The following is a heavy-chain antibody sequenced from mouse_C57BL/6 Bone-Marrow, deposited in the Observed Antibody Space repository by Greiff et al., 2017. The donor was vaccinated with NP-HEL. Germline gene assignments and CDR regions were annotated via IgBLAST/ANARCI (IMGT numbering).Heavy chain of an antibody. CDR3: ARWGYRYGNYFFAY. D-gene: IGHD2-1*01. J-gene: IGHJ3*01. CDR1: GYTFTSYW. V-gene: IGHV1-59*01. Sequence: QVQLQQPGAGLVRPGTSVKLSCKASGYTFTSYWMHWVKQRPGQGLEWIGVIDPSDSYTNYNQKFKGKATLTVDTSSITAYMQLSSLTSEDSAVYYCARWGYRYGNYFFAYWGQGTLVTVSA. CDR2: IDPSDSYT.